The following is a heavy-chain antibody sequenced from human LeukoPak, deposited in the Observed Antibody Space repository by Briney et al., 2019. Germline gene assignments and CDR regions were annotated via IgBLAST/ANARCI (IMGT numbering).Heavy chain of an antibody. Sequence: SVKVSCKASGYTFTSYYMHWVRQAPGQGLEWMGGIIPIFGTANYAQKFQGRVTITTDESTSTAYMELSSLRSEDTAAYYCARGYYDSSGYSDYWGQGTLVTVSS. CDR1: GYTFTSYY. V-gene: IGHV1-69*05. J-gene: IGHJ4*02. D-gene: IGHD3-22*01. CDR2: IIPIFGTA. CDR3: ARGYYDSSGYSDY.